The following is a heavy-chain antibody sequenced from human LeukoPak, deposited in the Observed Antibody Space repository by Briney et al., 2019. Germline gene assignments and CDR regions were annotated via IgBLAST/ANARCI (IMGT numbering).Heavy chain of an antibody. D-gene: IGHD3-9*01. J-gene: IGHJ5*02. CDR1: GFIFSTHG. Sequence: GGSLRLSCEASGFIFSTHGMTWVRQAPGKGLEWVAIIWSDGGAKYYGDSVTGRFTISRDNSKNMLYLEMNSLRAEDTAIYYCTRGGGPNLTGRSNWFHLWGQGTLVTVSS. V-gene: IGHV3-33*01. CDR2: IWSDGGAK. CDR3: TRGGGPNLTGRSNWFHL.